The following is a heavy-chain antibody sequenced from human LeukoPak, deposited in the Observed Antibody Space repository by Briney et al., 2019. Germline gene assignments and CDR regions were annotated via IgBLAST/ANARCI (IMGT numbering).Heavy chain of an antibody. J-gene: IGHJ4*02. V-gene: IGHV3-23*01. CDR2: VSSSGGST. CDR1: GFTFSSYA. Sequence: PGGSLRLSCAASGFTFSSYAMSWVRQAPGKGLEWGSPVSSSGGSTNYADYVKGQFPISRDTSNNTVYMNMNNLRAEATAVYYCAKEGRRSGNAYGYEYDCWGQGTLVTVSS. D-gene: IGHD5-18*01. CDR3: AKEGRRSGNAYGYEYDC.